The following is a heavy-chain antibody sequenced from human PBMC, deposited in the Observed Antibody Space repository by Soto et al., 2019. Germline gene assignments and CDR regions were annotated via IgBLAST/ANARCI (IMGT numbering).Heavy chain of an antibody. D-gene: IGHD3-22*01. CDR1: GGSISSYY. J-gene: IGHJ6*02. CDR3: ARDRYYYDSSGYYYYYGMDV. CDR2: IYYSGST. V-gene: IGHV4-59*01. Sequence: SETLSLTCTVSGGSISSYYWSWIRQPPGKGLEWIGYIYYSGSTNYNPSLKSRVTISVDTSKNQFSLKLSSVTAADTAVYYCARDRYYYDSSGYYYYYGMDVWGQGTTVTVS.